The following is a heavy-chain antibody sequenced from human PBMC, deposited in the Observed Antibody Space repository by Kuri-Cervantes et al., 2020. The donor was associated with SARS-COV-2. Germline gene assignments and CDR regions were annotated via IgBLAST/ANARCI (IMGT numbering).Heavy chain of an antibody. D-gene: IGHD4-17*01. Sequence: GGSLRLSCAASGFTFDDYAMHCVRQAPGKGLEWVSLISWDGGSTYYADSVKGRFTISRDNSKNTLYLQMNSLRAEDTAVYYCARDRGDDYGDPDYYFDYWGQGTLVTVSS. J-gene: IGHJ4*02. CDR1: GFTFDDYA. CDR2: ISWDGGST. V-gene: IGHV3-43D*03. CDR3: ARDRGDDYGDPDYYFDY.